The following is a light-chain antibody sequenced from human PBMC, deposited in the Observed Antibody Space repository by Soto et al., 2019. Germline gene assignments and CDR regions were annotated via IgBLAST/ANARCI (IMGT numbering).Light chain of an antibody. J-gene: IGKJ1*01. CDR2: DVS. V-gene: IGKV1-5*01. CDR3: KQFKRGTWT. CDR1: QNIERW. Sequence: DIRMTRSPSTLSASVGDRVTITCRASQNIERWLAWYQQKPGKAPKLLLYDVSSLESGVPSRFSGSGSGTEFILTINGLQPDDFATHFCKQFKRGTWTFGHGTEVEIX.